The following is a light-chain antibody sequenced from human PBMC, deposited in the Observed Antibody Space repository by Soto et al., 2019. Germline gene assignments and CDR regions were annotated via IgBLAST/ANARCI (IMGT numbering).Light chain of an antibody. J-gene: IGLJ2*01. Sequence: QSVLTQSPSASASLGASVKLTCILSSGRSSYAIAWHQQQPEKGPRFLMKLNSDGSHTRGGGIPDRFSGSTSGAERYLTISSLQSEDEADYYCQTWGTGIRVFGGGTKLTVL. CDR1: SGRSSYA. CDR2: LNSDGSH. V-gene: IGLV4-69*01. CDR3: QTWGTGIRV.